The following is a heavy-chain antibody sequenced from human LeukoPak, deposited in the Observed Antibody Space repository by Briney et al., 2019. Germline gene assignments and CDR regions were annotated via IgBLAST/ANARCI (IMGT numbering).Heavy chain of an antibody. Sequence: GASVKVSCKASGYTFTGYYMHWVRQAPGQGLEWMGWINPNSGGTNYAQKFQGRVTMTRDTSTSTVYMELSSLRSGDTAVYYCARASLGSGWYPTFDYWGQGTLVTVSS. CDR2: INPNSGGT. D-gene: IGHD6-19*01. CDR1: GYTFTGYY. V-gene: IGHV1-2*02. CDR3: ARASLGSGWYPTFDY. J-gene: IGHJ4*02.